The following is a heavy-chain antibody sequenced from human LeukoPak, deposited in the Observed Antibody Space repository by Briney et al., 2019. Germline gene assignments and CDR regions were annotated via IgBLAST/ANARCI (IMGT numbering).Heavy chain of an antibody. CDR1: GFTFSSYS. CDR3: ARDGDYYDSSGYYHDAFDI. V-gene: IGHV3-21*01. CDR2: ISSSSSYI. D-gene: IGHD3-22*01. Sequence: PGGSLRLSCAASGFTFSSYSMNWVRQAPGKGLEWVSSISSSSSYIYYADSVKGRFTISRDNAKNSLYLQMNSLRAEDTAVYYCARDGDYYDSSGYYHDAFDIWGQGTMVTVSS. J-gene: IGHJ3*02.